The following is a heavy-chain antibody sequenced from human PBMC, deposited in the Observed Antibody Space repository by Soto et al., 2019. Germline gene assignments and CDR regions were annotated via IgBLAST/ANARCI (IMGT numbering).Heavy chain of an antibody. CDR2: ISTNGAYT. CDR1: GFTFSDYY. CDR3: ARGQKWFDP. Sequence: QVQLVESGGGLLKPGGSLRLSCIASGFTFSDYYMSWIRQAPGKGPEWVSYISTNGAYTNYADSVKGRFTISRDNAKTSLYLQMNSLRVEDTAMYYCARGQKWFDPWGQGTLVTVSP. J-gene: IGHJ5*02. V-gene: IGHV3-11*05.